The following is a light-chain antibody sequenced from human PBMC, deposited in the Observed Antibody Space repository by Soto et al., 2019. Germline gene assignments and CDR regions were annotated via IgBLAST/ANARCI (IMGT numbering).Light chain of an antibody. CDR1: SGHSSYA. J-gene: IGLJ3*02. Sequence: QAVVTQSPSASASLGASVKLTCTLSSGHSSYAIAWHQQQPEKGPRYLMKINSDGSHSKGDGIPDRFSGSSSGAERYLTISSLQSEDEADYYCQTWGTSIPWVFGGGTKVTVL. V-gene: IGLV4-69*01. CDR2: INSDGSH. CDR3: QTWGTSIPWV.